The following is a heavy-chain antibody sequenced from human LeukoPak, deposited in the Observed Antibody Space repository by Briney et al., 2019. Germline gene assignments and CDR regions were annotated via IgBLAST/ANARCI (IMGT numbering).Heavy chain of an antibody. J-gene: IGHJ5*02. CDR3: ARYGDYVSYNWFDP. CDR1: GITVSSYY. V-gene: IGHV3-66*01. CDR2: IYSGGRT. D-gene: IGHD4-17*01. Sequence: GGSLRLSCAASGITVSSYYMSWVRQAPGKGLEWFSVIYSGGRTYYADSVKGRFTISRDNSENTLNLQMNSLRAEDTAVYYCARYGDYVSYNWFDPWGQGTLVTVSS.